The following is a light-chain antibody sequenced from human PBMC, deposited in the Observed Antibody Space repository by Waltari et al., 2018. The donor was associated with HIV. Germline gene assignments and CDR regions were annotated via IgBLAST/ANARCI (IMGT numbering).Light chain of an antibody. J-gene: IGLJ3*02. CDR1: TGAVTSGPY. Sequence: QAVVTQEPSLTVSPGGTVTLTSGSSTGAVTSGPYPYWFQQKPGQAPSTLIYDTSNKPSWTPARFSGSLLGGKAALTLSGAQPEDEAEYYCLLSYSGARPWVFGGGTKLTVL. CDR3: LLSYSGARPWV. CDR2: DTS. V-gene: IGLV7-46*01.